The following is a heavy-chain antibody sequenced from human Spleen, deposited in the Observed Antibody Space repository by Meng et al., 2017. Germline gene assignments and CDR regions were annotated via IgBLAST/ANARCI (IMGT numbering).Heavy chain of an antibody. Sequence: ASVKVSCKPSGYNFPDYYIHWVRRAPGQGLEWMGRINPKRGDTHYAQKVQARVTMTGDTSISTAYMELNGLRSDDTAMYYCARDEDISAAGKLFGDYWGQGTLVT. V-gene: IGHV1-2*06. CDR3: ARDEDISAAGKLFGDY. CDR2: INPKRGDT. D-gene: IGHD6-25*01. CDR1: GYNFPDYY. J-gene: IGHJ4*02.